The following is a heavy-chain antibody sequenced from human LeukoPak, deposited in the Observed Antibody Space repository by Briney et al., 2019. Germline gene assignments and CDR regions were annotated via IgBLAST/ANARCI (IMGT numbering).Heavy chain of an antibody. V-gene: IGHV3-23*01. CDR1: GFTFNNYA. CDR2: ISFSGGST. Sequence: PGGSLRLSCAASGFTFNNYAMSWVRQAPGKGLEWVSTISFSGGSTYYADSVKGRFTISRDNSKNTLYLQMNSLRAEDTAVYYCAREGYGDPDYWGQGTLVTVSS. J-gene: IGHJ4*02. CDR3: AREGYGDPDY. D-gene: IGHD4-17*01.